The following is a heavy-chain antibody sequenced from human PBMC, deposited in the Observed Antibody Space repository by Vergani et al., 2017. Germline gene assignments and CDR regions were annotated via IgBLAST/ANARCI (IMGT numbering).Heavy chain of an antibody. J-gene: IGHJ6*02. D-gene: IGHD2-8*01. CDR3: ARVIVLKGFYYYGMDV. CDR1: GFTFSSYW. Sequence: EVQLVESVGGLVQPGGSLRLSCAASGFTFSSYWMSWVRQAPGKGLEWVANIKQDGSEKYYVDSVKGRFTISRDNAKNSLYLQMNSLRAEDTAVYYCARVIVLKGFYYYGMDVWGQGTTVTVSS. V-gene: IGHV3-7*01. CDR2: IKQDGSEK.